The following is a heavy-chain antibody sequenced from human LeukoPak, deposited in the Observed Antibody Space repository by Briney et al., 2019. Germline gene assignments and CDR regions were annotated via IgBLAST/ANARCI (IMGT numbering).Heavy chain of an antibody. V-gene: IGHV4-30-4*01. CDR3: ARGGVVTKSLDY. J-gene: IGHJ4*02. Sequence: PSETLSLTCTVSGGSISSADHYWSWIRQSPARGLEWIGYISYSGSTYYDPSLGSRIFISLDTSKNQFSLELNSMTAADTAVYYCARGGVVTKSLDYWGQGTLVTVSS. CDR2: ISYSGST. D-gene: IGHD3-22*01. CDR1: GGSISSADHY.